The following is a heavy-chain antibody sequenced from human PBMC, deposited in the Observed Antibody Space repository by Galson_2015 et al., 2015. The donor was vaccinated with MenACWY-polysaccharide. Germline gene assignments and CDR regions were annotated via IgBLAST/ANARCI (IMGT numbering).Heavy chain of an antibody. V-gene: IGHV4-59*01. CDR3: AKFSAYSGTYAHYLDY. D-gene: IGHD3-16*01. CDR1: GDSISGNY. CDR2: IHSTGST. J-gene: IGHJ4*02. Sequence: SETLSLTCTVSGDSISGNYWSWIRQPPGKGLGWIAYIHSTGSTNYSPSLKSRVTISVDTSKNQFYLNLNSLTAADTAVYYCAKFSAYSGTYAHYLDYWGQGTLVTVSS.